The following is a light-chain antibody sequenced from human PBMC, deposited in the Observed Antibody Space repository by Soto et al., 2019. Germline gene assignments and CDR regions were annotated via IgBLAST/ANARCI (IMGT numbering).Light chain of an antibody. J-gene: IGKJ1*01. CDR3: QQSYSTPRT. CDR1: QSISSY. CDR2: AAS. V-gene: IGKV1-39*01. Sequence: DIQMTQSPSSLSASVGYRVTITCRASQSISSYLNWYQQKPGKAPKLLIYAASSLQSGVPSRFSASGSGTDFTLTITSLQHEDFATYYCQQSYSTPRTFGQGTKVDIK.